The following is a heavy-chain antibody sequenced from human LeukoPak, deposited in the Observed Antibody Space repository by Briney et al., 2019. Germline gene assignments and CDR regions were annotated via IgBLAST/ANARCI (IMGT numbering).Heavy chain of an antibody. V-gene: IGHV3-9*01. CDR1: GFTFSSYA. Sequence: PGGSLRLSCAASGFTFSSYAMSWVRQAPGKGLEWVSGISWNSGSIGYADSVKGRFTISRDNAKNSLYLQMNSLRAEDTALYYCAKAGPRAFYDSSGPVPYYFDYWGQGTLVTVSS. J-gene: IGHJ4*02. CDR2: ISWNSGSI. D-gene: IGHD3-22*01. CDR3: AKAGPRAFYDSSGPVPYYFDY.